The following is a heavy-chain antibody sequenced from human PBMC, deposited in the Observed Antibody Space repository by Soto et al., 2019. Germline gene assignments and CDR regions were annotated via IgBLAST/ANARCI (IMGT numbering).Heavy chain of an antibody. V-gene: IGHV1-18*01. CDR1: GYTFTSYG. Sequence: QVQLVQSGAEVKKPGASVKVSCKASGYTFTSYGISWVRQAPGQGLEWMGWISAYNGNTNYAQKRQRRVTMTTDTSTSTAYMELRSLRSDDTAVYYCAREIMLTCGGVRVRGAADYWGQGTLVTVSS. D-gene: IGHD3-16*01. CDR3: AREIMLTCGGVRVRGAADY. J-gene: IGHJ4*02. CDR2: ISAYNGNT.